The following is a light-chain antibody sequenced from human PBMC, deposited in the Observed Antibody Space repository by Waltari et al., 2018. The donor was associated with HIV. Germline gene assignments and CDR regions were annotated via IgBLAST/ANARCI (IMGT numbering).Light chain of an antibody. CDR2: DDD. CDR3: QVWDSGSDHV. V-gene: IGLV3-21*04. J-gene: IGLJ1*01. Sequence: SYVLTQPPSISVAPGKTAKITCGGNNIGNRDVHWYQQKPGQAPILVIFDDDHRPSGIPERCSGSNSDNTATLTINRVEVGDEADYYCQVWDSGSDHVFGSGTTVTVL. CDR1: NIGNRD.